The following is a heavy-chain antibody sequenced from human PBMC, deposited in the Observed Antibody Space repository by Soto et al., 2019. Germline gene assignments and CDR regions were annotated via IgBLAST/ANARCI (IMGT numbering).Heavy chain of an antibody. CDR1: GYTFTGYA. D-gene: IGHD6-19*01. V-gene: IGHV1-3*05. CDR3: ARAVAVAADFDY. Sequence: QVQLVQSGAEEKKPGASVKVSCKASGYTFTGYAMHWVRQAPGQRLEWMGWINADNGNTKYSQKFQGKVTINRETSASTAYMELSSLRSEDTAVYYCARAVAVAADFDYWGQGTLVTVSS. J-gene: IGHJ4*02. CDR2: INADNGNT.